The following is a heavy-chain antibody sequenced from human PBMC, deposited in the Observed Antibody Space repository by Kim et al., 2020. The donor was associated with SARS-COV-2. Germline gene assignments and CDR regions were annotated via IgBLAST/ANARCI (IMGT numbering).Heavy chain of an antibody. CDR1: GFMFSDSA. Sequence: GGSLRLSCAASGFMFSDSAMHWVRQASGKGLEWVGRIRSKANSFATSYAASVKGRFTISRDDSKNTAFLQMNSLKSEDTAVYYCSRRPDCGGCTCYPDY. CDR3: SRRPDCGGCTCYPDY. V-gene: IGHV3-73*01. D-gene: IGHD2-15*01. CDR2: IRSKANSFAT. J-gene: IGHJ4*01.